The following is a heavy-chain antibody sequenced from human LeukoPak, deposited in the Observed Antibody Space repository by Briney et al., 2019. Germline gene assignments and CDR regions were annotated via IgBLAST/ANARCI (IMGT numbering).Heavy chain of an antibody. V-gene: IGHV3-30-3*01. CDR3: AKGGEIQLWADGVVDY. CDR1: GFTFSSYA. CDR2: ISYDGSNK. D-gene: IGHD5-18*01. J-gene: IGHJ4*02. Sequence: PGGSLRLSCAASGFTFSSYAMHWVRQAPGKGLEWVAVISYDGSNKYYADSVKGRFTISRDNSKNTLYLQMNSLRAEDTAVYYCAKGGEIQLWADGVVDYWGQGTLVTVSS.